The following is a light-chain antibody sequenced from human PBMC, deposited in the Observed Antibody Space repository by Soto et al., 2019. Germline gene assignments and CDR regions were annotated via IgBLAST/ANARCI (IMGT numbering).Light chain of an antibody. CDR3: QQYKSNRRT. CDR2: KAS. J-gene: IGKJ1*01. CDR1: QSVSSW. Sequence: DIQMTQSPSTLSASVGDRVTISCRASQSVSSWLAWYQQKPGKAPKLLISKASSLESGVPSRFSGSGSETDFILNISSLQPDDFETHYCQQYKSNRRTFGQGTKVDIK. V-gene: IGKV1-5*03.